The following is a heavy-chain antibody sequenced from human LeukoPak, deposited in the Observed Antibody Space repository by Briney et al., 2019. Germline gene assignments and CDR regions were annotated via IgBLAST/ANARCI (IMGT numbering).Heavy chain of an antibody. J-gene: IGHJ6*04. D-gene: IGHD2-2*01. Sequence: AVSVMGRFTISRDNSKNTLYLQMNSLRAEDTAVYYCARDHRGYCSSTSCHYYYYYYGMDVWGKGTTVTVSS. V-gene: IGHV3-33*01. CDR3: ARDHRGYCSSTSCHYYYYYYGMDV.